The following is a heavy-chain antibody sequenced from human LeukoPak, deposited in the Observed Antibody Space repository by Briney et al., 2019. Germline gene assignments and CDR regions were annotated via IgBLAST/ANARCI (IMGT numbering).Heavy chain of an antibody. CDR1: GGSISSYY. Sequence: PSETLSLTCTVSGGSISSYYWSWIRQPSGKGLEWIGYIYYSGSTNYNPSLKSRVTISVDTSKNQFSLKLSSVTAADTAVYYCASGDSTHDASDIWGQGTMVTVSS. D-gene: IGHD2-2*01. CDR2: IYYSGST. J-gene: IGHJ3*02. V-gene: IGHV4-59*01. CDR3: ASGDSTHDASDI.